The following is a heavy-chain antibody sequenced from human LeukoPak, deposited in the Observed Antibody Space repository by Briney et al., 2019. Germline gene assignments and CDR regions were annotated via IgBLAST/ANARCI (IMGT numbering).Heavy chain of an antibody. CDR3: ARDDYGDSHYYYYYGMDV. Sequence: PGGSLGLSCAASGFTFNSYEMNWVRQAPGKGLEWVSYISSSGSTIYYADSVKGRFTIPRDNAKNSLYLQMNSLRAEDTAVYYCARDDYGDSHYYYYYGMDVWGQGTTVTVSS. D-gene: IGHD4-17*01. CDR2: ISSSGSTI. J-gene: IGHJ6*02. CDR1: GFTFNSYE. V-gene: IGHV3-48*03.